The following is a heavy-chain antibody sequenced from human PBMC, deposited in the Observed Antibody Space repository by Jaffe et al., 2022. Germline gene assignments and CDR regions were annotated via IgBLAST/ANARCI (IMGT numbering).Heavy chain of an antibody. J-gene: IGHJ4*02. D-gene: IGHD1-26*01. CDR2: IHTTGST. Sequence: QVQLQESGPGLVTPSQTLSLTCTVSGGSISSATYYWSWIRQPAGKGLEWIGRIHTTGSTNYNPSLKSRVTISVDTSKNQFSLKLKSVTAADTAVYYCVREGGTYAFWGQGTLVTVSS. CDR3: VREGGTYAF. V-gene: IGHV4-61*02. CDR1: GGSISSATYY.